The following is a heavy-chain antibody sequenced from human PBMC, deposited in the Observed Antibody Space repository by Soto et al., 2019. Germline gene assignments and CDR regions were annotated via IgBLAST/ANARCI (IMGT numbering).Heavy chain of an antibody. CDR1: GFTFSSSW. V-gene: IGHV3-7*03. CDR3: ARRMTAVTIIQH. CDR2: INEDGSEK. D-gene: IGHD4-17*01. Sequence: EVQLVESGGGLVQPGGSLRLSCAASGFTFSSSWMTWVRQAPGKGLEWVANINEDGSEKFYVDSVKGRFTVSRDNAQNSLYLQMNSLRVEDTAVYYCARRMTAVTIIQHWGQGTLVTVSS. J-gene: IGHJ4*02.